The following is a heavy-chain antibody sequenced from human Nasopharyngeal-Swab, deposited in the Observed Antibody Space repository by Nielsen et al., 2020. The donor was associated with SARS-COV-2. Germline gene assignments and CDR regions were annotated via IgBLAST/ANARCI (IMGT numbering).Heavy chain of an antibody. Sequence: SETLSLTCAVYGGSFSGYYWSWVRQPPGKGLEWIGEINHSGSTNYNPSLKSRVTISIDTSKNQFSLKLSSVTAADTAVYYCAKTINSGYASSWYRCYYYGMDVWGQGTTVTVSS. CDR3: AKTINSGYASSWYRCYYYGMDV. V-gene: IGHV4-34*01. J-gene: IGHJ6*02. CDR1: GGSFSGYY. CDR2: INHSGST. D-gene: IGHD6-13*01.